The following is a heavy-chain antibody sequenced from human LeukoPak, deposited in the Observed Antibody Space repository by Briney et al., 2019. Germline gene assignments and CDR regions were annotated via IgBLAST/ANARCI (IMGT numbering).Heavy chain of an antibody. CDR2: ISGSGGST. Sequence: PGGSLRLSCAASGFTFSSYAMSWVRQAPGKGLEWVSAISGSGGSTYYADSVKGRFTISRDNSKNTLYLQMNSLRAEDTAVYYCAKVIAARPSHAEYFQHWGQGTLVTVSS. CDR3: AKVIAARPSHAEYFQH. CDR1: GFTFSSYA. D-gene: IGHD6-6*01. J-gene: IGHJ1*01. V-gene: IGHV3-23*01.